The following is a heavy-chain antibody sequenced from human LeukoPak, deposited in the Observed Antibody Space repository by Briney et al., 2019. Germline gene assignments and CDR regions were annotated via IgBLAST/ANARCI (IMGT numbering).Heavy chain of an antibody. CDR1: GFPISTNG. CDR3: AKAIDGSGIFYYFDY. CDR2: IVGGDGGT. D-gene: IGHD3-10*01. J-gene: IGHJ4*02. Sequence: PGGSLRLSCAASGFPISTNGMSWVRQAPGKGLEWVSGIVGGDGGTYYADSVKGRFIISRDNSKNTLYVQMNSLRAEDTAVYYCAKAIDGSGIFYYFDYWGQGTLVTVSS. V-gene: IGHV3-23*01.